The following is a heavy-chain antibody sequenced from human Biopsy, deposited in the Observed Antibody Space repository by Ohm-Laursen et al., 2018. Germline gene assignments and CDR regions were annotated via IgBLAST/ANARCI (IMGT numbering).Heavy chain of an antibody. CDR2: ISNSGNT. J-gene: IGHJ4*02. Sequence: SDTLSLTCPVSGDSINSSYWSWIRQAPGKGLEWIGFISNSGNTNYNPSLKSRVTISADTSKNQFSLKLGSVTVADTAVVYCARRGSGGRSFDYWGQGSLVTVSS. CDR3: ARRGSGGRSFDY. CDR1: GDSINSSY. D-gene: IGHD2-15*01. V-gene: IGHV4-59*08.